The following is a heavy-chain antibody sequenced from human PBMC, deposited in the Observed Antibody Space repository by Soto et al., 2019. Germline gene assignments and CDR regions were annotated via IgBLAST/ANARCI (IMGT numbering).Heavy chain of an antibody. J-gene: IGHJ4*02. CDR2: IYYSGST. Sequence: SSETLSLTCTVSGGSISSSSYYWGWIRQPPGKGLEWIGSIYYSGSTYYNPSPKSRVTISVDTSKNQFSLKLSSVTAADTAVYYCATDSSSWPPEFDYWGQGTLVTVSS. CDR1: GGSISSSSYY. CDR3: ATDSSSWPPEFDY. D-gene: IGHD6-13*01. V-gene: IGHV4-39*01.